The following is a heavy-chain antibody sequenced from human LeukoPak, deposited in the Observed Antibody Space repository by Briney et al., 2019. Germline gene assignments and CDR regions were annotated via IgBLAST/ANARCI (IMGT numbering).Heavy chain of an antibody. CDR2: IYYSGST. J-gene: IGHJ4*02. V-gene: IGHV4-39*01. CDR3: ARYGEQWLVFDY. Sequence: SETPSLTCTVSGGSISSSSYYWGWIRQPPGKGLEWIGSIYYSGSTYYNPSLKSRVTISVDTSKNQFSLKLSSVTAADTAVYYCARYGEQWLVFDYWGQGTLVTVSS. D-gene: IGHD6-19*01. CDR1: GGSISSSSYY.